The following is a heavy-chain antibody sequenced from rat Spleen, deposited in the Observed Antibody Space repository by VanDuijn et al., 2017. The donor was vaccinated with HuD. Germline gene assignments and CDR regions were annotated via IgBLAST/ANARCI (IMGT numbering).Heavy chain of an antibody. D-gene: IGHD5-1*01. Sequence: EVQLVESGGGLVQPGRSLKLSCAASGFTFSDYNMAWVRQAPKKGLEWVATISYDGGSTHYRDSVKGRFTISRDDAKSTLYLQMDSLRSEDTATYYCARELGAPSDYWGQGVMVTVSS. CDR1: GFTFSDYN. V-gene: IGHV5-7*01. CDR3: ARELGAPSDY. CDR2: ISYDGGST. J-gene: IGHJ2*01.